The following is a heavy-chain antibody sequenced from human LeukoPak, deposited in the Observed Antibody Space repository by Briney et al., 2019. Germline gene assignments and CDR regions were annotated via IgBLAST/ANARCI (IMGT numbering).Heavy chain of an antibody. Sequence: WETLSLTCNVSGGSISSNTYFWGWIRRPPGKGLEWIGSIRYSGSTYYNPSLKSRVTISVDTSKNQFSLNLSSLTAADTAVYYCARHTTSYYSVVDYWGQGTLVTVSS. CDR3: ARHTTSYYSVVDY. D-gene: IGHD1-26*01. CDR1: GGSISSNTYF. J-gene: IGHJ4*02. V-gene: IGHV4-39*01. CDR2: IRYSGST.